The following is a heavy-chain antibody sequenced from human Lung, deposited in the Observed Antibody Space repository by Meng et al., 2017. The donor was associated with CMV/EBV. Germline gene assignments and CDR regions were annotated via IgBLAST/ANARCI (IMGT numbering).Heavy chain of an antibody. CDR1: GFTFSSYA. J-gene: IGHJ4*02. CDR2: ISYDGSNK. D-gene: IGHD2-15*01. V-gene: IGHV3-30-3*01. CDR3: AHGGGDC. Sequence: VQLVEFGGGVVQPGRSLRLSCAASGFTFSSYAMHWVRQAPGKGLEWVAVISYDGSNKYYADSVKGRFTISRDNSKNTLYLQMNSLRAEDTAVYYCAHGGGDCWGQGTLVTVSS.